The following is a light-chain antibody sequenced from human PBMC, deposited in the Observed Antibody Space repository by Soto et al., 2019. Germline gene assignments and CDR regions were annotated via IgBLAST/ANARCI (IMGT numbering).Light chain of an antibody. CDR2: GAS. CDR1: QSLTRH. Sequence: EIMMRQGPATLSVYPGERVTRSGRASQSLTRHLAWYQHKPGQSPRLLIYGASARATGIPDRFSGGGSGAEYTLTISSLQSEDFAVYYCQQYDKWPRTFGQGTKVDIK. CDR3: QQYDKWPRT. V-gene: IGKV3-15*01. J-gene: IGKJ1*01.